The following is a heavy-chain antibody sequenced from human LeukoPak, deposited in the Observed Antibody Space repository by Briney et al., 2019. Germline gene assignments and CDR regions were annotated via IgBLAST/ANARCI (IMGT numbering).Heavy chain of an antibody. CDR2: TNPNNGDT. J-gene: IGHJ4*02. CDR3: ARESDVGKDFDC. D-gene: IGHD1-1*01. Sequence: ASVKVSCKASGYTFTYHYIHLVRQAPGQGLEWMGITNPNNGDTNYAQRFQGRVTMTRDTSTSTVYMELSSLDSEDTAVYYCARESDVGKDFDCWGQGTLVTVSS. CDR1: GYTFTYHY. V-gene: IGHV1-46*01.